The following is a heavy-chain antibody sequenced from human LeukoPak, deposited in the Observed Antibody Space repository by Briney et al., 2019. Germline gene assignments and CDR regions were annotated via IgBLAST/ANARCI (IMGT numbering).Heavy chain of an antibody. J-gene: IGHJ3*02. D-gene: IGHD5-12*01. CDR2: IYYSGST. CDR3: ARDRYSGYVNDAFDI. Sequence: PSETLSLTCTVSGGSISSYYWSWIRQPPGKGLEWIGYIYYSGSTNYNPSLKSRVTISVDTSKNQFSLKLSSVTAADTAVYYCARDRYSGYVNDAFDIWGQGTMVTVSS. CDR1: GGSISSYY. V-gene: IGHV4-59*01.